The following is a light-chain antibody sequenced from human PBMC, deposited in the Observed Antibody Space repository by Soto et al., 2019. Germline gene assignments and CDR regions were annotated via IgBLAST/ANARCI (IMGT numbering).Light chain of an antibody. V-gene: IGKV3-20*01. CDR1: QSVSSSY. CDR2: GPS. Sequence: IVLTQSPGTQSLSPGERATLSYSASQSVSSSYLAWYQQKPGQAPRLLIYGPSSRATGIPDRFSGSGSGTDFTLTISRLEPEDFAVYYCQQYGSSPTFGGGTKVDIK. J-gene: IGKJ4*01. CDR3: QQYGSSPT.